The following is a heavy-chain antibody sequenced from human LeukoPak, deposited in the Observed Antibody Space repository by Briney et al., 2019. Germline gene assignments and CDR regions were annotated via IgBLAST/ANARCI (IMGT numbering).Heavy chain of an antibody. J-gene: IGHJ2*01. D-gene: IGHD3-3*01. CDR1: GGSISSGSYY. V-gene: IGHV4-61*02. CDR3: ARTTITIFGVATYGYFDP. CDR2: IYTSGST. Sequence: PSQTLSLTCTVSGGSISSGSYYWSWIRQPAGKGLEWIGRIYTSGSTNYNPSLKSRVTISVDTSKNQFSLKLSSVTAADTAVYYCARTTITIFGVATYGYFDPWGRGTLVTVSS.